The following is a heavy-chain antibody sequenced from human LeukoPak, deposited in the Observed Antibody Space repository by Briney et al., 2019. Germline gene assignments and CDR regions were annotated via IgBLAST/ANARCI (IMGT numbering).Heavy chain of an antibody. CDR2: INPNSGGT. J-gene: IGHJ4*02. D-gene: IGHD3-22*01. Sequence: GASVKVSCKASGYTFTGYYMHWVRQAPGQGLDWMGRINPNSGGTNYAQKFQGRVTMTRDTSISTAYMELSRLRSDDTAVYYCARGITMIVVAPFDYWGQGTLVTVSS. CDR3: ARGITMIVVAPFDY. V-gene: IGHV1-2*06. CDR1: GYTFTGYY.